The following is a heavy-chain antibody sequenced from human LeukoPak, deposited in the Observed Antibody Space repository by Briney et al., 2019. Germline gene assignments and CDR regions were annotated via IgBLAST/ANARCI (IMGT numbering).Heavy chain of an antibody. J-gene: IGHJ4*02. CDR2: ISSSSSYM. Sequence: GGSLRLSCAASGFTFSSYSMNWVRQAPGKGLEWVSSISSSSSYMYYADSVKGRFTISRDNAKNSLYLQMNSLRAEDTAVYYCASSLAAGSYYFDYWGQGTLVTVSS. CDR1: GFTFSSYS. D-gene: IGHD6-13*01. CDR3: ASSLAAGSYYFDY. V-gene: IGHV3-21*01.